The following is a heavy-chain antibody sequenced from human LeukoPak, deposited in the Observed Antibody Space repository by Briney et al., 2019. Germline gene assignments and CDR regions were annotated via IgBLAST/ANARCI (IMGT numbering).Heavy chain of an antibody. CDR1: SFTFSSYW. J-gene: IGHJ4*02. CDR3: ARRNSGTWWSFDS. CDR2: IKDDGSQK. V-gene: IGHV3-7*01. Sequence: GGSLRLSCEASSFTFSSYWMSWVRQAPGKGLEWVANIKDDGSQKNYIDSVKGRFTISRDNAKASLFLQMNSLSSEDTAVYYCARRNSGTWWSFDSWGQGTLVTVSS. D-gene: IGHD2-15*01.